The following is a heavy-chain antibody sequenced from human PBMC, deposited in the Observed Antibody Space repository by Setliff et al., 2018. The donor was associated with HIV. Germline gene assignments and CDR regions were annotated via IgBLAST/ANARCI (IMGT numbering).Heavy chain of an antibody. CDR1: GFTVSSNY. Sequence: PGGSLRLSCAASGFTVSSNYMSWVRQAPGKGLEWVAYISGMSSIIHYADSVKGRFTISRDNAKNSLYLQMNSLRAEETAVYYCARHYYASGDCFDSWGQGTLVTVSS. V-gene: IGHV3-11*04. D-gene: IGHD3-10*01. J-gene: IGHJ4*02. CDR3: ARHYYASGDCFDS. CDR2: ISGMSSII.